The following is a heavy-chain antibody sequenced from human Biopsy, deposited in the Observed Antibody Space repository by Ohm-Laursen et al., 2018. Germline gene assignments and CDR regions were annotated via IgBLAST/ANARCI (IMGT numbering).Heavy chain of an antibody. D-gene: IGHD2-15*01. Sequence: SSVKVSCNASGYSFTSYGMNWVRQAPGQGLEWVGWISPYFGNTNSTQKLQARVTLSTETSTDTAYMELRSLRYDDTAIYYCVREGLDCAGGTCYSGPLDLWGQGTLITVSS. CDR1: GYSFTSYG. J-gene: IGHJ4*03. V-gene: IGHV1-18*01. CDR2: ISPYFGNT. CDR3: VREGLDCAGGTCYSGPLDL.